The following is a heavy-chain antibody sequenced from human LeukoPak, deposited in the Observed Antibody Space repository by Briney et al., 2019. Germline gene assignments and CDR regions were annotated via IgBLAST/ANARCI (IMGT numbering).Heavy chain of an antibody. CDR3: APDLRGRPSSLDD. V-gene: IGHV3-23*01. J-gene: IGHJ6*04. CDR1: GFTFTSYA. Sequence: PGGSETLFCAASGFTFTSYAKSWVRQAPGKGLEWVSLISGSGDSTYYPDWVKVRFTISRDNSKNTLSLQMNSLRAEDTAVYYCAPDLRGRPSSLDDWGKGSTVSSSS. CDR2: ISGSGDST. D-gene: IGHD6-6*01.